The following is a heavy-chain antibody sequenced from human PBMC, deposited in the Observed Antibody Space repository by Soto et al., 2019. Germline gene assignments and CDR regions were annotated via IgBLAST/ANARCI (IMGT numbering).Heavy chain of an antibody. CDR2: IIPIFGTA. J-gene: IGHJ6*02. V-gene: IGHV1-69*12. CDR1: GGTFSSYA. CDR3: AGKLTTFAYYYYGMDV. D-gene: IGHD1-7*01. Sequence: QVQLVQSGAEVKKPGSSVKVSCKASGGTFSSYAISWVRQAPGQGLEWMGGIIPIFGTANYAQKFQGRVTITADEATSTAHMELSSLRSEDTAVYYCAGKLTTFAYYYYGMDVWGQGTTVTVSS.